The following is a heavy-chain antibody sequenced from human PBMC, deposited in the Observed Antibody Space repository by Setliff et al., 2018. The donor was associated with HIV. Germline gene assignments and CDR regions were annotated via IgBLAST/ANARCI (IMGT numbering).Heavy chain of an antibody. V-gene: IGHV4-61*01. J-gene: IGHJ4*02. D-gene: IGHD4-17*01. CDR2: IYYSGIT. Sequence: ETLSLTCTVSGGSVGSGSYYWSWIRQSPGKGLEWIGYIYYSGITTYNPSLKSRVTISIDTSKNQFSLNLHSVTAADTAVYYCARDPPGYGDSNDFWGQGTLVTVSS. CDR1: GGSVGSGSYY. CDR3: ARDPPGYGDSNDF.